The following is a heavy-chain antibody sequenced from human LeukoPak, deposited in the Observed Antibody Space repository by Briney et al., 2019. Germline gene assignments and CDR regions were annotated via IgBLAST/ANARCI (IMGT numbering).Heavy chain of an antibody. Sequence: KASETLSLTCTVSGGSISSSSYYWGWIRQPPGKGLEWIGSIYYSGSTYYNPSLKSRVTISVDTSKNQFSLKLSSVTAADTAVYYCARAQRSYGHVDYWGQGTLVTVSS. CDR2: IYYSGST. CDR1: GGSISSSSYY. D-gene: IGHD5-18*01. J-gene: IGHJ4*02. CDR3: ARAQRSYGHVDY. V-gene: IGHV4-39*07.